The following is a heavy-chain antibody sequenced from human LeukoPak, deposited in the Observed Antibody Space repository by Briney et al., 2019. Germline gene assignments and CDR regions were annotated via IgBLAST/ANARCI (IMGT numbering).Heavy chain of an antibody. V-gene: IGHV3-21*01. D-gene: IGHD6-19*01. CDR3: ARDRSSGWYDY. CDR2: ISSSSSYI. J-gene: IGHJ4*02. CDR1: GFTFSSYS. Sequence: PGGSLRLSCAASGFTFSSYSMNWVHQAPGKGLEWVSSISSSSSYIYYADSVKGRFTISRDNAKNSLYLQMNSLRAEDTAVYYCARDRSSGWYDYWGQGTLVTVSS.